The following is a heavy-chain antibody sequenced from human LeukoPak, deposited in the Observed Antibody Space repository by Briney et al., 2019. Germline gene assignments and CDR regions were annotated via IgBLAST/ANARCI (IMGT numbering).Heavy chain of an antibody. V-gene: IGHV4-38-2*01. Sequence: PSETLSLTCAVSGYSISSGYYWGWIRQPPGKGLEWIGGIYHSGSTYYNPSLKSRVTISVDTSKNQFSLKLSSVTAADTAVYYCARKRGSSRKAYYFDYWGQGTLVTVSS. D-gene: IGHD1-26*01. CDR2: IYHSGST. J-gene: IGHJ4*02. CDR3: ARKRGSSRKAYYFDY. CDR1: GYSISSGYY.